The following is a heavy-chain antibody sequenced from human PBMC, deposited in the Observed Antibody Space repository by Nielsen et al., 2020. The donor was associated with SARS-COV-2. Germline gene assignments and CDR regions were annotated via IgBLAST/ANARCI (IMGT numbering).Heavy chain of an antibody. J-gene: IGHJ4*02. V-gene: IGHV1-24*01. CDR3: ATSLVAAIFGVLDY. D-gene: IGHD3-3*01. CDR1: GYTLSELS. CDR2: FDPGDAET. Sequence: ASVNVSCKVSGYTLSELSIHWVRQAPGKGLEWMGGFDPGDAETVYAQKFQGRITMTEDTSADTAYMDLSSLRTEDTAVYYCATSLVAAIFGVLDYWGPGTLVTVSS.